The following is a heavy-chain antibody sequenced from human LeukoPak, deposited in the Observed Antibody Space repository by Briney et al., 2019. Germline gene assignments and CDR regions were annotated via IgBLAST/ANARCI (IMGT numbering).Heavy chain of an antibody. J-gene: IGHJ4*02. Sequence: QAGGSLRLSCAASGFTFSSYAMHWVRQAPGKGLEWVAVISYDGSNKYYADSVKGRFTISRDNSKNTLYLQMNSLRPEDTSVYFCARSPTSWYFDYWGQGTLVTVSS. CDR3: ARSPTSWYFDY. V-gene: IGHV3-30*04. CDR1: GFTFSSYA. D-gene: IGHD2-2*01. CDR2: ISYDGSNK.